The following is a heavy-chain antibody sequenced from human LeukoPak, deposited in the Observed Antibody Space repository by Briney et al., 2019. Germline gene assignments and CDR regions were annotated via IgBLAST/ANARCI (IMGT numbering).Heavy chain of an antibody. J-gene: IGHJ4*02. CDR3: ARVRYYYDSSGYLGGNYFDY. CDR2: IYYSGST. Sequence: SETLSLTCTVSGGSISSYYWSWIRQPPGKGLEWTGYIYYSGSTNYNPSLKSRVTISVDTSKNQFSLKLSSVTAADTAVYYCARVRYYYDSSGYLGGNYFDYWGQGTLVTVSS. D-gene: IGHD3-22*01. CDR1: GGSISSYY. V-gene: IGHV4-59*01.